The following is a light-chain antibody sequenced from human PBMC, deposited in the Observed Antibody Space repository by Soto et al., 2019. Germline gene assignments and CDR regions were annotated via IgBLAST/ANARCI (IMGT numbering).Light chain of an antibody. V-gene: IGLV1-44*01. Sequence: QSVLTQTPSASATPGQRVTISCSGTNSNIGSNTIAWYQQLPGTAPKRLIHSNNQRPSGVPDRFSASKSGTSACLAISGLQSEDEADYYCATWDDRLSGYVFGTGTKVTVL. J-gene: IGLJ1*01. CDR2: SNN. CDR3: ATWDDRLSGYV. CDR1: NSNIGSNT.